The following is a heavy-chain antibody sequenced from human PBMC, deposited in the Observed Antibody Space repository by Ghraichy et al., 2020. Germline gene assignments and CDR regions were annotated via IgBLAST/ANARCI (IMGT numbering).Heavy chain of an antibody. J-gene: IGHJ4*02. CDR2: ISASVGTT. Sequence: SGISASVGTTYYADSVKGRFTVSRDNSPNTLFLQLSSLRADDTAVYYCATERRDYDASRYYPDYWGQ. CDR3: ATERRDYDASRYYPDY. D-gene: IGHD3-22*01. V-gene: IGHV3-23*01.